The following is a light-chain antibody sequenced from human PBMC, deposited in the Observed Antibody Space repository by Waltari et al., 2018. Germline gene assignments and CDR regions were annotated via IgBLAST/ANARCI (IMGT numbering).Light chain of an antibody. CDR1: ISNIGTYS. V-gene: IGLV1-51*01. J-gene: IGLJ2*01. Sequence: QSVLTPPPSVSASPGQTVTISCSGSISNIGTYSVSWYHQLPGSAPKLLIYHNNKRPSGIPDRVSASKSGTSATLGITGLQIGDEADYYCATWDNTLSEVVFGGGTKLTVL. CDR3: ATWDNTLSEVV. CDR2: HNN.